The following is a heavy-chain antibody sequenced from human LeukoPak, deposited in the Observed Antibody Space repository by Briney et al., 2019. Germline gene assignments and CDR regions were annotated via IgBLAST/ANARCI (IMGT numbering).Heavy chain of an antibody. Sequence: SETLSLTCAVSGYSISSGYYWGWIRQPPGKGLEWIGSIYHSGSTYYNPSLKSRVTISVDTSKNQSSLKLSSVTAADTAVYYCARSNYDFWSGYCDYWGQGTLVTVSS. CDR2: IYHSGST. D-gene: IGHD3-3*01. CDR3: ARSNYDFWSGYCDY. J-gene: IGHJ4*02. V-gene: IGHV4-38-2*01. CDR1: GYSISSGYY.